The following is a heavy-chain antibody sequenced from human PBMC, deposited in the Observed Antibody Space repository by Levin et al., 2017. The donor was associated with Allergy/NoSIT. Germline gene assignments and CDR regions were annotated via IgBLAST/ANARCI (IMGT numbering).Heavy chain of an antibody. J-gene: IGHJ6*02. CDR1: GFIFSKYA. D-gene: IGHD3-16*02. V-gene: IGHV3-64D*06. CDR3: VKRWGSYLDYYYGMDV. CDR2: ITSNGDST. Sequence: SGGSLRLSCSGSGFIFSKYAMHWVRQAPGKGLAYVSAITSNGDSTNYADSVKGRFTISRDNSKNTLYLQMRSLRTEDTAVYYCVKRWGSYLDYYYGMDVWGQGTTVTVSS.